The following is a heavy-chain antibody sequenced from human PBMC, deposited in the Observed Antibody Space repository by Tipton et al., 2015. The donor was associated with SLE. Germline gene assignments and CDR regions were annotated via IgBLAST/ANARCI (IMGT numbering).Heavy chain of an antibody. V-gene: IGHV6-1*01. D-gene: IGHD3-22*01. J-gene: IGHJ6*03. CDR1: GDSVSSNSAA. CDR2: TYYRSKWYN. CDR3: ARHIWFPNYYDSRHSGYCYYYMDV. Sequence: GLEKPSQTLSLTRAISGDSVSSNSAAWNWIRQSPSRGLEWLGRTYYRSKWYNDYAVSVKSRITINPVTSKNQFSLQLNSVTPEASAVYYCARHIWFPNYYDSRHSGYCYYYMDVWVKGTTVAVSS.